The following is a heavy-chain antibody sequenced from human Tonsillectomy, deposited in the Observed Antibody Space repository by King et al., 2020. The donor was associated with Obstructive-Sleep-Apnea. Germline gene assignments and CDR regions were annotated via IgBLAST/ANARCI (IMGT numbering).Heavy chain of an antibody. CDR1: GFTFSNYA. Sequence: VQLVESGGGLVQPGGSLRLPCAASGFTFSNYAMSWVRQAPGKWLEGVLGISGSGGSTYYAYSVQVRFTISRDNSKNTLYLQMNSLRTEDTAIYYCAKDRVVVPAAMFDYWGQGTLVTVSS. V-gene: IGHV3-23*04. J-gene: IGHJ4*02. CDR2: ISGSGGST. D-gene: IGHD2-2*01. CDR3: AKDRVVVPAAMFDY.